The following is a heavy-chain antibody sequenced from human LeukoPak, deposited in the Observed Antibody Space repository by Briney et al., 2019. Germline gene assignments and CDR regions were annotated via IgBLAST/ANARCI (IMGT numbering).Heavy chain of an antibody. CDR3: ARGLRGRYYDSSGQNWFDP. D-gene: IGHD3-22*01. CDR2: IYYSGST. V-gene: IGHV4-61*01. CDR1: GGSVSSGSYY. Sequence: SETLSLTCTVSGGSVSSGSYYWSWIRQPPGTGLEWIGYIYYSGSTNYNPSLKSRVTISVDTSKNQFSLKLSSVTAADTAVYYCARGLRGRYYDSSGQNWFDPWGQGTLVTVSS. J-gene: IGHJ5*02.